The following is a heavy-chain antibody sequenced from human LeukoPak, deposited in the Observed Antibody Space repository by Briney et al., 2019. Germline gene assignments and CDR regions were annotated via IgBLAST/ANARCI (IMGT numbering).Heavy chain of an antibody. V-gene: IGHV3-74*01. CDR2: IKADGSSA. J-gene: IGHJ4*02. D-gene: IGHD1-26*01. CDR3: ATGRGTPLCF. CDR1: GFTFSNYW. Sequence: AGESLRLSCTASGFTFSNYWMQWVRQAPGQGLVWLSRIKADGSSADYADFVKGRFTVSRDNDQNTLYLQVNSLRAEDTAVYYCATGRGTPLCFWGQGALVTVSS.